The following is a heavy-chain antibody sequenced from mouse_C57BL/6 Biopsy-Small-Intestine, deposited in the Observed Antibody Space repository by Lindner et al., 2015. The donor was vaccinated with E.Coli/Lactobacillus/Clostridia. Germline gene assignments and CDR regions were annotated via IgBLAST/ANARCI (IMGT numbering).Heavy chain of an antibody. CDR3: ARPHYYFMDY. J-gene: IGHJ4*01. CDR2: ISSGSSTI. CDR1: GFTFSDYG. V-gene: IGHV5-17*01. Sequence: VQLQESGGGLVKPGGSRKLSCAASGFTFSDYGMHWVRQAPEKGLEWVAYISSGSSTIYYADTVKGRFTISRDNAKNTLFLQMTSLRSEDTAMYYCARPHYYFMDYWGQGTSVTVSS.